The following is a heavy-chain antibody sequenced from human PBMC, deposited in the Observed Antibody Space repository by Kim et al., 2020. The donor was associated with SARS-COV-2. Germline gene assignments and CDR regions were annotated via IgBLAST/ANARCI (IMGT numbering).Heavy chain of an antibody. D-gene: IGHD7-27*01. V-gene: IGHV3-30-3*01. J-gene: IGHJ5*02. Sequence: GGSLRLSCAASGFTFSSYAMHWVRQAPGKGLEWVAITSYDGSNHYYTYSVKGRFTISRDNSKSTLSLQINSLRPEDTAIYYCVRDLGGRLGRFGWFDPWGQGTLVTVSS. CDR2: TSYDGSNH. CDR3: VRDLGGRLGRFGWFDP. CDR1: GFTFSSYA.